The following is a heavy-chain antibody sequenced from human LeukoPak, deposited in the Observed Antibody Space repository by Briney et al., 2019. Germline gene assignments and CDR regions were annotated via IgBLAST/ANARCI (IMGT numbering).Heavy chain of an antibody. CDR2: IRYDGSNK. J-gene: IGHJ4*02. V-gene: IGHV3-30*02. Sequence: GGSLRLSCAASGFTFSSYGMHWVRQAPGKGLEWVAFIRYDGSNKYYADSVKGRFTISRDNSKNTLYLQMNSLRAEDTAVYYCARDGRGYSGYDFDYWGQGTLVTVSS. D-gene: IGHD5-12*01. CDR3: ARDGRGYSGYDFDY. CDR1: GFTFSSYG.